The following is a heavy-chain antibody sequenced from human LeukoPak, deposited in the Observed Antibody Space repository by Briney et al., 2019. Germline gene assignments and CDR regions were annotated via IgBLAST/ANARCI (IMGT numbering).Heavy chain of an antibody. V-gene: IGHV3-23*01. CDR1: GFTFSSYA. CDR3: AKFSYGDYGFDY. D-gene: IGHD4-17*01. CDR2: ISGSGGST. J-gene: IGHJ4*02. Sequence: GGSLRLSCAASGFTFSSYAMSWVRQAPGKGLEWVSAISGSGGSTYYADSVKGRFTISRDNSKNTLYLQMNCLRAEDTAVYYCAKFSYGDYGFDYWGQGTLVTVSS.